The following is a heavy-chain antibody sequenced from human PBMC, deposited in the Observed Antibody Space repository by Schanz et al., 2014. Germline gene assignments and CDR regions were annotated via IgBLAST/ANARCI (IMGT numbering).Heavy chain of an antibody. CDR1: GYTFTVYY. V-gene: IGHV1-2*02. CDR2: INPNSGAT. CDR3: ARGTRVRTTDFWSGLYYFDY. Sequence: QVQLVQSGAAAKKPGASVKVSCKASGYTFTVYYMHWVRQAPGQRLEWLGWINPNSGATSSAQKFQGRVTMTRDTSSSTVYMELSSLRSEDTAVYYCARGTRVRTTDFWSGLYYFDYWGQGTLVTVSS. J-gene: IGHJ4*02. D-gene: IGHD3-3*01.